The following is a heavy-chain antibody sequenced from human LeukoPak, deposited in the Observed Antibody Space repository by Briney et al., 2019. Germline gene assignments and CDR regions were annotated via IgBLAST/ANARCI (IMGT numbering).Heavy chain of an antibody. CDR2: IYYSGST. Sequence: SETLSLTCTVSGGSISSSSYYWGWIRQPPGKGLEWIGSIYYSGSTYYNPSLKSRVTISVDTSKNQFSLKLSSVTAADTAVYYCAASEYSSSWGAFDIWGQGTMVTVSS. CDR3: AASEYSSSWGAFDI. D-gene: IGHD6-6*01. CDR1: GGSISSSSYY. V-gene: IGHV4-39*01. J-gene: IGHJ3*02.